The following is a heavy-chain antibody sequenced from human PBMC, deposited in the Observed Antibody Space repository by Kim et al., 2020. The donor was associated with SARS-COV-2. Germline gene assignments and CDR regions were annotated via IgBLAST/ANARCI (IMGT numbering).Heavy chain of an antibody. CDR3: AKDFGISYYYYGMDV. D-gene: IGHD3-3*01. V-gene: IGHV3-33*06. J-gene: IGHJ6*02. Sequence: SVKGRLPISRDNSKTTLYLQMNSRRAEDTAVYYCAKDFGISYYYYGMDVWGQGTTVTVSS.